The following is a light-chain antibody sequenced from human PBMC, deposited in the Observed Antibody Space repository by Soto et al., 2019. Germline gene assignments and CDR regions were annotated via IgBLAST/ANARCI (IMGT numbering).Light chain of an antibody. J-gene: IGLJ1*01. CDR2: EVS. CDR3: FSYAGSSTFYV. CDR1: NSDVGSYNL. Sequence: QSAPTQPASGSGSPGQSITISCTGTNSDVGSYNLVSWYQQHPGKAPKLMIYEVSKRPSGVSNRFSGSKSGNTASLTISGLQAEDEADYYCFSYAGSSTFYVFGTGTKVTVL. V-gene: IGLV2-23*02.